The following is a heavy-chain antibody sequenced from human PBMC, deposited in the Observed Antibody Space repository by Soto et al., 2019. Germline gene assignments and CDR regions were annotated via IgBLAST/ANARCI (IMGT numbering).Heavy chain of an antibody. Sequence: QVQLQESGPGLVKPSETLSLTCTVSGGSMSNYYWAWIRQPPGKGLEWIGYIYYSGSTDYNPSLRSRVTISVDTSKNQFSLKLNSVTAADTAVYYCGRGRPRVPTNPFYYHGMDVWGQGTTVTVSS. CDR1: GGSMSNYY. J-gene: IGHJ6*02. D-gene: IGHD5-12*01. CDR3: GRGRPRVPTNPFYYHGMDV. CDR2: IYYSGST. V-gene: IGHV4-59*01.